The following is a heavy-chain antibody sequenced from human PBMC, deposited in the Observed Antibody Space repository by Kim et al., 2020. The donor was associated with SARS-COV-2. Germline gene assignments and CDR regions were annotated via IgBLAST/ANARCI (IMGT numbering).Heavy chain of an antibody. Sequence: SETLSLTCAVYGGSFSGYYWTWIRQPPGKGLEWIGEINRGGDTVYNPSLKSRVTISVDTSKNQFSLKLSSVTAADTAVYFCARGDALGSYYRSWGRGTLV. V-gene: IGHV4-34*01. CDR1: GGSFSGYY. D-gene: IGHD3-10*01. CDR2: INRGGDT. CDR3: ARGDALGSYYRS. J-gene: IGHJ5*02.